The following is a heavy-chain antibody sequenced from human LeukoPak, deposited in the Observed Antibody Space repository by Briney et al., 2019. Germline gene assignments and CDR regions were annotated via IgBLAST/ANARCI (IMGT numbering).Heavy chain of an antibody. V-gene: IGHV1-46*01. CDR2: TNPSGGST. Sequence: GASVKVSCKASGYTFTSYYMHWVRQAPGQGLEWMEITNPSGGSTSYAQKFQGRVTMTRDTSTSTVYMELSSLRSEDTAVYYCARDLREGSYYYGMDVWGQGTTVTVSS. J-gene: IGHJ6*02. D-gene: IGHD5-12*01. CDR3: ARDLREGSYYYGMDV. CDR1: GYTFTSYY.